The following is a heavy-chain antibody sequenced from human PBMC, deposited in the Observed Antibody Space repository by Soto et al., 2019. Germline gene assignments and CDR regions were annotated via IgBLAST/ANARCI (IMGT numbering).Heavy chain of an antibody. J-gene: IGHJ4*02. D-gene: IGHD3-22*01. CDR2: IYWDDDK. Sequence: SGPTLVNPTQTLTLTCTFSGFSLSTSGVGVGWIRQPPGEALEWLALIYWDDDKRYSPSLKSRLTITKDTSKNQVVLTMTNMDPVDTATYYCAHRRGYYYDSSGYGLFDYWGQGTLVTVSS. V-gene: IGHV2-5*02. CDR1: GFSLSTSGVG. CDR3: AHRRGYYYDSSGYGLFDY.